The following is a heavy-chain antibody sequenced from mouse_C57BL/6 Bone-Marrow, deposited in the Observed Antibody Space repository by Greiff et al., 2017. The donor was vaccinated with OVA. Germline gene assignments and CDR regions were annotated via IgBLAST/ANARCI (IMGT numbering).Heavy chain of an antibody. CDR1: GYTFTSYW. V-gene: IGHV1-50*01. Sequence: VQLRQPGAELVKPGASVKLSCKASGYTFTSYWMQWVKQRPGQGLEWIGEIDPSDSYTNYNQKFKGKATLTVDTSSSTAYMQLSSLTSEDSAVYYCARDEYWGQGTTLTVSS. CDR2: IDPSDSYT. CDR3: ARDEY. J-gene: IGHJ2*01.